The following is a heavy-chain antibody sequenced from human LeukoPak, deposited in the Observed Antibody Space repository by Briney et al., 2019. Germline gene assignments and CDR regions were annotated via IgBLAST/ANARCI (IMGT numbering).Heavy chain of an antibody. Sequence: ASVKVSCKASGYTFTSCGISWVRQAPGQGLEWMGWISAYNGNTNYAQKLQGRVTMTTDTSTSTAYMELRSLRSDDTAVYYCARDLYDILTGPINWFDPWGQGTLVTVSS. CDR1: GYTFTSCG. V-gene: IGHV1-18*01. J-gene: IGHJ5*02. CDR3: ARDLYDILTGPINWFDP. CDR2: ISAYNGNT. D-gene: IGHD3-9*01.